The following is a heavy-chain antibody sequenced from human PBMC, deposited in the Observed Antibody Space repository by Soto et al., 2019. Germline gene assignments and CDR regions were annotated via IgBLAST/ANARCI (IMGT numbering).Heavy chain of an antibody. CDR1: GFSFNISG. CDR2: ISYDGNTQ. D-gene: IGHD2-21*02. Sequence: QVHLAESGGGVVRPGRSLRLSCAASGFSFNISGMHWVRQTPDRGLEWVAVISYDGNTQYYGDSVKGRFTVSRDNSRNTLFLQMNTLRTEDTAVYYCATKARVTNDYYYGMDVGGQGNTVTVSS. CDR3: ATKARVTNDYYYGMDV. V-gene: IGHV3-30*03. J-gene: IGHJ6*02.